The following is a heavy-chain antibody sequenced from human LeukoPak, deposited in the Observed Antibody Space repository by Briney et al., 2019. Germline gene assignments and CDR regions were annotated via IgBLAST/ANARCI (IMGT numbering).Heavy chain of an antibody. V-gene: IGHV3-20*04. J-gene: IGHJ4*02. CDR3: ARGWAPNWNYVVWY. Sequence: PGGSLRLSCAASGFTFDDYDMSWVRQAPGKGLEWVSGINWNGGSTGYADSVKVRFTISRDNAKNSLYLQMNSLRAEDTALYYCARGWAPNWNYVVWYWGQGTLVTVSS. D-gene: IGHD1-7*01. CDR2: INWNGGST. CDR1: GFTFDDYD.